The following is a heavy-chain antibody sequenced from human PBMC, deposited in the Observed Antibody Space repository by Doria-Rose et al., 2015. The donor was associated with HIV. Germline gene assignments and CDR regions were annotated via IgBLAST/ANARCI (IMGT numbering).Heavy chain of an antibody. Sequence: QVQLMQSGPVLVKPTETLTLTCTASGVSLSSPGMGVSWIRQPPGKALEWLANIFSDDERSYQTSLKSRLTISRGTSKSQVVLTMTDMDPVDTATYYCARIKSSRWYHKYYFDFWGQGTLVIVSA. J-gene: IGHJ4*02. CDR2: IFSDDER. CDR3: ARIKSSRWYHKYYFDF. CDR1: GVSLSSPGMG. V-gene: IGHV2-26*01. D-gene: IGHD6-13*01.